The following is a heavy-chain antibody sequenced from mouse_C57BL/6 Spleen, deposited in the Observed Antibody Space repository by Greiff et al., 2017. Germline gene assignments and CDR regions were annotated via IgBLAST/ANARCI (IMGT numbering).Heavy chain of an antibody. CDR1: GYAFSSSW. D-gene: IGHD6-2*01. CDR3: ARGSLSGGPFYWYFGV. V-gene: IGHV1-82*01. Sequence: QVQLQQSGPELVKPGASVKISCKASGYAFSSSWMNWVKQRPGKGLEWIGRIYPGDGDTNYNGKFKGKATLTADKSSSTAYIQLSSLTSEDSAVYFGARGSLSGGPFYWYFGVWGTGTTVTVSS. J-gene: IGHJ1*03. CDR2: IYPGDGDT.